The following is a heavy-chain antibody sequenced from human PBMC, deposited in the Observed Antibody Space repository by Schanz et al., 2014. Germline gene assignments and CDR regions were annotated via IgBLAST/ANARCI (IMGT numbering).Heavy chain of an antibody. CDR2: IRYDGSNK. D-gene: IGHD3-16*01. CDR3: TRDRGALINHNDALDL. V-gene: IGHV3-30*02. CDR1: GFTFSDYY. Sequence: QVQLVDSGGDLVKPGGSLRLSCAASGFTFSDYYMSWIRQAPGKGLEWVAFIRYDGSNKYYADSVKGRFTTSRDNSKNTMYLQMNSLRAEDTAVYYCTRDRGALINHNDALDLWGQGTMVSVSS. J-gene: IGHJ3*01.